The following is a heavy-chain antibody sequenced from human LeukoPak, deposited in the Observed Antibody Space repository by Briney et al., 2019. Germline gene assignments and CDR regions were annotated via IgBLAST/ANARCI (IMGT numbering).Heavy chain of an antibody. CDR2: ISGSGGST. J-gene: IGHJ4*02. V-gene: IGHV3-23*01. CDR1: GFTFSSFA. CDR3: ARGGNTYGTPFDY. D-gene: IGHD5-18*01. Sequence: GGSLRLSCAASGFTFSSFAMSWVRQAPGKGLEWVSVISGSGGSTYYADSVKGRFTISRDNSKNTVYLQMNSLRAEDTAVYYCARGGNTYGTPFDYWGQGTLVTVSS.